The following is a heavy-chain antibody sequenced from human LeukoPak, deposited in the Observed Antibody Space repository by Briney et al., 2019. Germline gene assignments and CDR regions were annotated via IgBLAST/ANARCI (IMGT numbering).Heavy chain of an antibody. CDR1: GYSFTNYW. V-gene: IGHV5-51*01. D-gene: IGHD3-10*01. Sequence: GESLKISCKGSGYSFTNYWIGWVRQMPGKGLELMGIIYPGDSETRYGPSFQGQVTISADKSISTAYLQWSSLKASDTAMYYCARDYYGSGSQRGMDVWGQGTTVTVSS. CDR3: ARDYYGSGSQRGMDV. J-gene: IGHJ6*02. CDR2: IYPGDSET.